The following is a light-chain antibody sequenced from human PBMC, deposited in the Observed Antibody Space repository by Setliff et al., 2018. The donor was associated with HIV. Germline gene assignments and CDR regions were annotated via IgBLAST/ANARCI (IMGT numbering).Light chain of an antibody. CDR3: SSYRRTSTWV. CDR1: SSDIGGYEY. Sequence: SVLAQAASVSGSPGQSITIFCIGTSSDIGGYEYVSWYQQHPGEAPRLIIYEVSNRPSGVSNRFSGSKSGNTASLTISGLQAEDEAYYYCSSYRRTSTWVFGGGTQLTVL. CDR2: EVS. J-gene: IGLJ3*02. V-gene: IGLV2-14*01.